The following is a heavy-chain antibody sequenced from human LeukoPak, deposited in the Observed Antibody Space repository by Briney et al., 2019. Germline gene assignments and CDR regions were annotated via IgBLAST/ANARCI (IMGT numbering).Heavy chain of an antibody. V-gene: IGHV3-15*05. CDR2: IKSKTDGGTT. J-gene: IGHJ4*02. CDR1: GFTFSNAW. D-gene: IGHD3-22*01. Sequence: QTGGSLRLSCAASGFTFSNAWMSWVRQAPGKGLEWVGRIKSKTDGGTTDYAAPVKGRFTISRDDSKNTLYLQMNSLKTEDTAVYYCTTDPYYYDSSGDLYWGQGTLVTVSS. CDR3: TTDPYYYDSSGDLY.